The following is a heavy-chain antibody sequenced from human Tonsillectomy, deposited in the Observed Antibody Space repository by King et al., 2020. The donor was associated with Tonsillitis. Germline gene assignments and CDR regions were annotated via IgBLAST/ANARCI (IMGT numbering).Heavy chain of an antibody. J-gene: IGHJ4*02. CDR1: GFTFSDYY. Sequence: VQLVESGGGLVKPGGSLRLSCAASGFTFSDYYMSWIRQAPGKGLEWVSYISSSGSTIYYADSVKGRFTISRDNAKNSLYLQMNSLRAEDTAVYYCARGAKEDGYCSGGSCYSWPEQGCDYWGQGTLVTVSS. V-gene: IGHV3-11*01. CDR3: ARGAKEDGYCSGGSCYSWPEQGCDY. D-gene: IGHD2-15*01. CDR2: ISSSGSTI.